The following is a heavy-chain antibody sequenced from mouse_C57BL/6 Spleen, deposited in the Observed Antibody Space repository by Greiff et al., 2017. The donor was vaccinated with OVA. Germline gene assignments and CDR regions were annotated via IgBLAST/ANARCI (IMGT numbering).Heavy chain of an antibody. CDR1: GYTFTSYG. Sequence: VQLQQPGAELVRPGTSVKLSCKASGYTFTSYGMRWVKQRPGQGLEWIGVIDPSASYTHYNQKFKGKATLTVDTSSSTAYMQLSSLTSEDSAVYYCAIEGRQLRLRYVDYWGQGTTLTVSS. CDR3: AIEGRQLRLRYVDY. D-gene: IGHD3-2*02. J-gene: IGHJ2*01. CDR2: IDPSASYT. V-gene: IGHV1-59*01.